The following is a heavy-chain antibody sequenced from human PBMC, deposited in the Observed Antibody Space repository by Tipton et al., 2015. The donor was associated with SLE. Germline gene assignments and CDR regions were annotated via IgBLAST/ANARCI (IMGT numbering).Heavy chain of an antibody. V-gene: IGHV4-39*07. J-gene: IGHJ4*02. CDR2: IYYSGST. D-gene: IGHD5-12*01. CDR1: GGSISSSSYY. CDR3: ARGAPVATAYFDY. Sequence: PGLVKPSETLSLTCTVSGGSISSSSYYWGWIRQPPGKGLEWIGSIYYSGSTYYNPSLKSRVTISVDTSKNQFSLKLSSVTAADTAVYYCARGAPVATAYFDYWGQGTLVTVSS.